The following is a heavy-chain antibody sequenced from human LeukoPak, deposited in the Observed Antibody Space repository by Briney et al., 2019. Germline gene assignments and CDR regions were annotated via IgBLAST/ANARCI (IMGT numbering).Heavy chain of an antibody. J-gene: IGHJ4*02. CDR1: GYTFTGYY. CDR2: INPNSGGT. CDR3: SREDY. V-gene: IGHV1-2*02. Sequence: ASVKLSCKSSGYTFTGYYLHWVRQPPGQGLEWVGWINPNSGGTNYAQKFQGSVTMTRDTSITTVYMELSRLRSDDTAVYYCSREDYWGQGTLVTVSS.